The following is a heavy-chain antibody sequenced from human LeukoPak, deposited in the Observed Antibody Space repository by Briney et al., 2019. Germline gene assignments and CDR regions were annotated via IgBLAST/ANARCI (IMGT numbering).Heavy chain of an antibody. J-gene: IGHJ5*02. CDR2: MNPNSGNT. CDR1: GYTFTTYD. D-gene: IGHD3-10*01. V-gene: IGHV1-8*03. CDR3: ARKRLVRGAQNWFDP. Sequence: GASVKVSCKASGYTFTTYDINWVRQAPGQGLEWMGWMNPNSGNTGYAQRFQGRLTITRNTSINTAYMELSSLISEDTAVYYCARKRLVRGAQNWFDPWGQGTPVTVSP.